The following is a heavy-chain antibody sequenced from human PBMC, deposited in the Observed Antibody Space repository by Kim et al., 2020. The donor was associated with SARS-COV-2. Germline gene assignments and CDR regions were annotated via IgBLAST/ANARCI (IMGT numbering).Heavy chain of an antibody. CDR1: GFTFGDYA. CDR3: TRSSLWQWLAYFDY. CDR2: IRSKAYGGTT. D-gene: IGHD6-19*01. V-gene: IGHV3-49*03. J-gene: IGHJ4*02. Sequence: GGSLRLSCTASGFTFGDYAMSWFRQAPGKGLEWVGFIRSKAYGGTTEYAASVKGRFTISRDDSKSIAYLQMNSLKTEDTAVYYCTRSSLWQWLAYFDYWGQGTLVTVSS.